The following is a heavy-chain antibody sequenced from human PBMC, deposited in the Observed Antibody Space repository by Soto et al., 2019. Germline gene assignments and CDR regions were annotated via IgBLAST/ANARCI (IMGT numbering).Heavy chain of an antibody. CDR3: ERPEASTAAAGTLSLSVYRCDGMDV. J-gene: IGHJ6*02. D-gene: IGHD6-13*01. Sequence: PGESLKISCKGSGYSFTSYWIGWVRQMPGKGLEWMGIIYPGDSDTRYSPSFQGQVTISADKSISTAYLQWSSLKASDTAMYYCERPEASTAAAGTLSLSVYRCDGMDVWGQGTTVTVSS. CDR1: GYSFTSYW. CDR2: IYPGDSDT. V-gene: IGHV5-51*01.